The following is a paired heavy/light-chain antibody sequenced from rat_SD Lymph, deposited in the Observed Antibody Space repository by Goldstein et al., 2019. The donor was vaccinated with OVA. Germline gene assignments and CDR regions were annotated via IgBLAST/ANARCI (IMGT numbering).Heavy chain of an antibody. V-gene: IGHV5S13*01. CDR1: GYTFSYYG. Sequence: EVQLVESGGGLVQPGRSLKLSCEASGYTFSYYGMAWVRQAPSKGLEWVASISTGGVSIYYRDSVKGRFTISRDNAKNTQYLQMDSLRSEDTATYYCARRGTGRGGDFDYWGQGVMVTVSS. CDR3: ARRGTGRGGDFDY. J-gene: IGHJ2*01. D-gene: IGHD5-1*01. CDR2: ISTGGVSI.
Light chain of an antibody. Sequence: VLTQSPTTMTASPGEKVTITCRSSSSVNHMHWYQQKPGASPKPWIYGTSKLASGVPDRFSGRGSGTSYSLTINTMEAEDAATYYCQQWNYPWTFGGGTKLELK. V-gene: IGKV4S9*01. CDR1: SSVNH. CDR3: QQWNYPWT. CDR2: GTS. J-gene: IGKJ1*01.